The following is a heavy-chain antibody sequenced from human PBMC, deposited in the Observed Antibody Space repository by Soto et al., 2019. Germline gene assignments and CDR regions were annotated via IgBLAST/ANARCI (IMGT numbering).Heavy chain of an antibody. D-gene: IGHD3-3*01. CDR1: GFTFSDYY. CDR2: ISSSGSTI. V-gene: IGHV3-11*01. J-gene: IGHJ4*02. CDR3: ATENTRRGLTLFGVVIAALYY. Sequence: GGSLRLSCAASGFTFSDYYMSWIRQAPGKGLEWVSYISSSGSTIYYADSVKGRFTISRDNAKNSLYLQMNSLRAEDTAVYYCATENTRRGLTLFGVVIAALYYWGQGTLVTVSS.